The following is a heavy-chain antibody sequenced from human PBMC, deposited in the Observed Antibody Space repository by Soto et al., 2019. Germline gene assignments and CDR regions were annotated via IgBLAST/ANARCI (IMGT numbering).Heavy chain of an antibody. V-gene: IGHV4-34*01. CDR2: INHSGST. D-gene: IGHD2-2*01. Sequence: SETLSLTCAVYGGSFSGYYWSWIRQPPGKGLEWIGEINHSGSTNYNPSLKSRVTISVDTSNNQFSLKLTSVTAADTAVYYCAREFYCNSICCYFDYWGQGTLVTVSS. CDR3: AREFYCNSICCYFDY. J-gene: IGHJ4*02. CDR1: GGSFSGYY.